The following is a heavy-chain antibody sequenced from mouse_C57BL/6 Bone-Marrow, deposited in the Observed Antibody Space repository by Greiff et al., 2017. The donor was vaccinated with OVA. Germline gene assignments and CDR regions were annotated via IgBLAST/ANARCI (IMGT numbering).Heavy chain of an antibody. CDR1: GYTFTSYW. D-gene: IGHD1-1*01. CDR2: IDPNSGGT. J-gene: IGHJ1*03. CDR3: ARPYGSSSYWYFDV. Sequence: QVQLQQPGAELVKPGASVKLSCKASGYTFTSYWMHWVKQRPGRGLEWIGRIDPNSGGTKYNEKFKCKATLTVDKPSSTAYMQLSSLTSEDSAVYYCARPYGSSSYWYFDVWGTGTTVTVSS. V-gene: IGHV1-72*01.